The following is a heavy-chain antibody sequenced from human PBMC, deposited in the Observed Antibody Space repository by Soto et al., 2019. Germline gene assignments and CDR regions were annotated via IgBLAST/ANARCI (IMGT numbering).Heavy chain of an antibody. D-gene: IGHD5-18*01. J-gene: IGHJ4*02. Sequence: GGSLRLSCVASGFTVTDIYMNWVRQAPGKGLEWVSVIYNEFTDYADSVRGRFSISTDSSKNALYLQMNSLRAEDTAVYYCARDLDSVQLWLSGFDYWGQGTLVTVSS. CDR2: IYNEFT. CDR3: ARDLDSVQLWLSGFDY. V-gene: IGHV3-66*01. CDR1: GFTVTDIY.